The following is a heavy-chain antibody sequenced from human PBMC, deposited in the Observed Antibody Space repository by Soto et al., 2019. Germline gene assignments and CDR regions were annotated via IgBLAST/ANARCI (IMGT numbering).Heavy chain of an antibody. CDR2: INANSGCT. CDR1: GYTFTSYY. Sequence: ASVKVSCKASGYTFTSYYMHWVRQAPGQGLEWMGWINANSGCTNYAQKFQGRVTMTRDTSISTADLELSRLRSDDTTVYYCATVKVEGYDFWSPYYIEDWFDTWGQGTLVTVSS. J-gene: IGHJ5*02. D-gene: IGHD3-3*01. V-gene: IGHV1-2*02. CDR3: ATVKVEGYDFWSPYYIEDWFDT.